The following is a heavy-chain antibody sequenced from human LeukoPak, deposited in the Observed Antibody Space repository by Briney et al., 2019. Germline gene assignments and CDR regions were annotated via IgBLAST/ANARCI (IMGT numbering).Heavy chain of an antibody. CDR2: ISYDGGNK. J-gene: IGHJ4*02. CDR1: GFTFSSYA. CDR3: ARAKREYDYVWGSYRYHPDY. Sequence: GGSLRLSCAASGFTFSSYAMHWVRQAPGKGLEWVAVISYDGGNKYYADSVKGRFTISRDNSKNTLYLQMNSLRAEDTAVYYCARAKREYDYVWGSYRYHPDYWGQGTLVTVSS. D-gene: IGHD3-16*02. V-gene: IGHV3-30-3*01.